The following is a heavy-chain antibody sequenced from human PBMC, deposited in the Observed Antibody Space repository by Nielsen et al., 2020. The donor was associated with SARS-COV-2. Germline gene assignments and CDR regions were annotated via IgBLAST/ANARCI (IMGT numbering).Heavy chain of an antibody. Sequence: ASVKVSCKASGYTFTTYGFSWVRQAPGQGLEWMGWINTNTGNPAYAQGFTGRFVFSLDTSVSTAYLQISSLKAEDTAVYYCARARCSSTSCYMDFWGQGTLVTVSS. CDR3: ARARCSSTSCYMDF. V-gene: IGHV7-4-1*02. J-gene: IGHJ4*02. D-gene: IGHD2-2*02. CDR1: GYTFTTYG. CDR2: INTNTGNP.